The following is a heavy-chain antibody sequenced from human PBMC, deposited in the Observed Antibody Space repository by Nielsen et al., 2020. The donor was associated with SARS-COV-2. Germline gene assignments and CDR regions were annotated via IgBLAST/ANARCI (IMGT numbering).Heavy chain of an antibody. D-gene: IGHD4-17*01. J-gene: IGHJ4*02. Sequence: SETLSLTCAVYGGSFSGYYWSWIRQPPGKGLEWIGEINHSGSTNYNPSLKSRVTISVDTSKNQFSLKLSSVTAADTAVYYCARGGDTVTTRVAFDYWGQGTLVTVSS. CDR1: GGSFSGYY. CDR2: INHSGST. CDR3: ARGGDTVTTRVAFDY. V-gene: IGHV4-34*01.